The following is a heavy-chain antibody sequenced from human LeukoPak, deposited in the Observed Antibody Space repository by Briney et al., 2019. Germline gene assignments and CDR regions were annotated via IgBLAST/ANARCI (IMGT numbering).Heavy chain of an antibody. CDR2: IYYSGST. J-gene: IGHJ3*02. D-gene: IGHD3-16*01. V-gene: IGHV4-59*01. CDR1: GGSISSYY. CDR3: ARAPRDYDYVWGSFHAFDI. Sequence: PSETLSLTCTVSGGSISSYYWSWIRQPPGKGLEWIGYIYYSGSTNYNPSLKSRVTISVDTSKNQFSLKLSSVTAADTAVYYCARAPRDYDYVWGSFHAFDIWGQGTMVTVSS.